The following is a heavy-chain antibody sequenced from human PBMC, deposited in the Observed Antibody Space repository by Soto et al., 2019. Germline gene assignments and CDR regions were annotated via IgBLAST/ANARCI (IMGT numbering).Heavy chain of an antibody. CDR2: IIPVFGRV. Sequence: QVQVVQSGADVKKPGSSVKVSCTASGDTSSTSSINWVRQAPGQRLEWMGGIIPVFGRVNYAPTLKGRVSISADESTRMAYMELTSLTSEDTAIYYCARDVGTYYGVGRNWGQGTLLIVSS. CDR1: GDTSSTSS. CDR3: ARDVGTYYGVGRN. J-gene: IGHJ1*01. V-gene: IGHV1-69*01. D-gene: IGHD1-26*01.